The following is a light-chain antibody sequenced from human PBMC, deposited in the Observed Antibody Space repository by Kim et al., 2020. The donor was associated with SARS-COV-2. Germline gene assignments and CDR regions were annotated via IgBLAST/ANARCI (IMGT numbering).Light chain of an antibody. Sequence: VALGPTVRITCQGDSLRSYYTTWFQQKPGQAPIVVVYGKNNRPSGIPARFSGSSSGNTASLTITGTQAGDEADYYCNSRDNNDNVLFGGGTQLTVL. CDR2: GKN. CDR1: SLRSYY. CDR3: NSRDNNDNVL. V-gene: IGLV3-19*01. J-gene: IGLJ2*01.